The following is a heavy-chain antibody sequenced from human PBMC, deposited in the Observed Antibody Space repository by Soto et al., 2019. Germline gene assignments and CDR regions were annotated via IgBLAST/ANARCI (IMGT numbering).Heavy chain of an antibody. V-gene: IGHV4-31*03. J-gene: IGHJ4*02. CDR2: IYYSGST. CDR1: GGSISSGGYY. Sequence: PSETLSLTCTVSGGSISSGGYYWSWIRQHPGKGLEWIGYIYYSGSTFYNPSLKTRVTMSVDTSKNQFSLRLSSVPAADTAMYYCARLNWDGGYWGQGTLVTVSS. CDR3: ARLNWDGGY. D-gene: IGHD1-20*01.